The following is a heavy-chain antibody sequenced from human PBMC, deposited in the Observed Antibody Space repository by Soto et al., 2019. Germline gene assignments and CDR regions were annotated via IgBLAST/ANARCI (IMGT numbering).Heavy chain of an antibody. J-gene: IGHJ6*02. CDR2: IWYDGSNK. V-gene: IGHV3-33*01. CDR3: ARDQDDPRYYYYYGMDA. Sequence: GGSLRLSCAASGFTFSSYGMHWVRQAPGKGLEWVSVIWYDGSNKYYADSVKGRFTISRDNSKNTLYLQMNSLRAEDTAVYYCARDQDDPRYYYYYGMDAWGQGTTVTVSS. CDR1: GFTFSSYG. D-gene: IGHD1-1*01.